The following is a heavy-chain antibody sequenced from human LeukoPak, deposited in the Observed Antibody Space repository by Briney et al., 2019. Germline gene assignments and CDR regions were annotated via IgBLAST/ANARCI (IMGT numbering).Heavy chain of an antibody. Sequence: PGGSLRLSCAASGFTFDDYAMHWVRQAPGKGLEWVSLISWDGGSTYYADSVKGRFTISRDNSKNSLYLQMNSLRAEDTALYYCAKDLTRSHDYGDWDAFDIWGQGTTVTVSS. V-gene: IGHV3-43D*03. CDR3: AKDLTRSHDYGDWDAFDI. D-gene: IGHD4-17*01. CDR1: GFTFDDYA. CDR2: ISWDGGST. J-gene: IGHJ3*02.